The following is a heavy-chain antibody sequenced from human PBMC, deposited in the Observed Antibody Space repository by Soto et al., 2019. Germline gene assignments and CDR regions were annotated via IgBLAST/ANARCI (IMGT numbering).Heavy chain of an antibody. CDR2: VYHTGST. D-gene: IGHD3-22*01. CDR1: GGSISGDYY. CDR3: ARGPYDITGNGIDS. Sequence: SETLSLTCTVSGGSISGDYYWNWIRQAPGKGLEWIGYVYHTGSTYHNPSLKSRGSISVDTSNNQFSLKLSSVTAADTAVYFCARGPYDITGNGIDSWGQGIPVTVSS. V-gene: IGHV4-30-4*01. J-gene: IGHJ5*01.